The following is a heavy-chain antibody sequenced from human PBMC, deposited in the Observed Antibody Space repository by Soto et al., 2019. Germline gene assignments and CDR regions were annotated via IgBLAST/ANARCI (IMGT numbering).Heavy chain of an antibody. J-gene: IGHJ5*02. D-gene: IGHD3-9*01. CDR3: ARFMNYDILTGYTYNWFDH. Sequence: GESLKISCKGSGYSFTSYWIGWVRQMPGKGLEWMGIIYPGDSDTRYSPSFQGQVTISADKSISTAYLQWSSLKASDTAMYYCARFMNYDILTGYTYNWFDHWGQGNLVTVSS. CDR1: GYSFTSYW. CDR2: IYPGDSDT. V-gene: IGHV5-51*01.